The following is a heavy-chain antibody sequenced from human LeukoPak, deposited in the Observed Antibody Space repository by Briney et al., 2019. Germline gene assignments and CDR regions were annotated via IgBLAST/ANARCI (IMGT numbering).Heavy chain of an antibody. CDR3: AAGRPYSLLDY. V-gene: IGHV1-24*01. D-gene: IGHD5-18*01. J-gene: IGHJ4*02. CDR2: FDVIDGET. CDR1: GSSLTELS. Sequence: GASVKVSCTVSGSSLTELSLYWVPQAPGKGLEWMGGFDVIDGETFYAQKFQGRVTMTEDSSADTAYMELRSLTSDDTALYYCAAGRPYSLLDYWGQGTLVTVSS.